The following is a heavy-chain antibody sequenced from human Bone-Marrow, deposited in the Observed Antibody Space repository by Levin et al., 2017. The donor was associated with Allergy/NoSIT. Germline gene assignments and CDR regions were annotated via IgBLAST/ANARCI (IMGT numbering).Heavy chain of an antibody. CDR1: GFIFSGNW. V-gene: IGHV3-7*04. CDR3: ARDTGWIVVEPAAATTHFDL. D-gene: IGHD2-2*01. J-gene: IGHJ2*01. Sequence: GESLKISCAASGFIFSGNWMSWVRQAPGKGLEWVANIKQDGSEKNYVDSVKGRFTISRDNSLYLEMNSLRPEDTAVYYCARDTGWIVVEPAAATTHFDLWGRGTLVTVSS. CDR2: IKQDGSEK.